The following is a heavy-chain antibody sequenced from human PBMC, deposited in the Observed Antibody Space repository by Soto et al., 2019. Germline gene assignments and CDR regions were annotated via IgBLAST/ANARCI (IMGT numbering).Heavy chain of an antibody. Sequence: SETLSLTCTVSGGSISSGDYYWSWIRQPPGKGLEWIGYIYYSGSTYYNPSLKSRVTISVDTSKNQFSLKLSSVTAADTAVYYCARGSDYDFWSGYHKNGYYFDYWGQGTLVTVSS. J-gene: IGHJ4*02. D-gene: IGHD3-3*01. CDR3: ARGSDYDFWSGYHKNGYYFDY. CDR1: GGSISSGDYY. V-gene: IGHV4-30-4*01. CDR2: IYYSGST.